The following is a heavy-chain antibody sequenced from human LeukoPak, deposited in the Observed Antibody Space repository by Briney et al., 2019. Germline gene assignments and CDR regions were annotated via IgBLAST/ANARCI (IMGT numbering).Heavy chain of an antibody. J-gene: IGHJ4*02. Sequence: GGSLRLSCAASGFTFSSYAMHWVRQAPGKGLEWVAVISYDGSNKYYADSLKGRFTISRDNSKNTLYLQMNSLRAQDTAVYYCARAVRGDEGYFDYWGQGTLVTVSS. CDR2: ISYDGSNK. D-gene: IGHD3-10*01. CDR1: GFTFSSYA. CDR3: ARAVRGDEGYFDY. V-gene: IGHV3-30*04.